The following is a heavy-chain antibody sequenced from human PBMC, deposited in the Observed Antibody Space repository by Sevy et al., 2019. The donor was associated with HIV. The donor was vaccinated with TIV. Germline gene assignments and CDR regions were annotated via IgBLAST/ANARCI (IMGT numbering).Heavy chain of an antibody. V-gene: IGHV3-33*01. CDR1: GFIFSNFG. D-gene: IGHD4-4*01. CDR2: IWHDGTKK. Sequence: GGSLRLSCAASGFIFSNFGINWVRQAPGKGQEWVAIIWHDGTKKHYLESVKGRFTISRDNSKNTVYLQMNSLRVEDSGPYYCVRVTPDEDGTTLDSWGLGTLVTVSS. CDR3: VRVTPDEDGTTLDS. J-gene: IGHJ4*02.